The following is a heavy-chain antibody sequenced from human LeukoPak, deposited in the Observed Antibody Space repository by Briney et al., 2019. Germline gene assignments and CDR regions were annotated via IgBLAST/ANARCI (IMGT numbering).Heavy chain of an antibody. D-gene: IGHD1-26*01. V-gene: IGHV4-39*01. CDR2: IYYSRST. J-gene: IGHJ6*02. CDR3: VRLVRYGMDV. CDR1: AGSISSSSYF. Sequence: SETLSLTCTLSAGSISSSSYFWGWIRQPPGKGLEWIGSIYYSRSTYYKPSPKSRVTISVDTSKNQFSLKLSSVTAADTAVYYCVRLVRYGMDVWGQGTTVTVSS.